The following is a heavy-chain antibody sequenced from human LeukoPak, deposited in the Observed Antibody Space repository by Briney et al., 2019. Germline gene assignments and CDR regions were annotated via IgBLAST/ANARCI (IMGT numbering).Heavy chain of an antibody. CDR3: ARGIVAYYYYYYMDV. Sequence: GGSLRLSCAASGFTFSDYYMSWIRQAPGKGLEWVSYISSSGSTIYYADSVKGRFTISRDNAKNSLYLQMNSLRAEDTAVYYCARGIVAYYYYYYMDVWGKGTTVTISS. CDR1: GFTFSDYY. V-gene: IGHV3-11*01. J-gene: IGHJ6*03. D-gene: IGHD5-12*01. CDR2: ISSSGSTI.